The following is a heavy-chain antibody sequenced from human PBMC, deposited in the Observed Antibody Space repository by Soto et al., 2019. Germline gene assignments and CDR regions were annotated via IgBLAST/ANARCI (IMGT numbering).Heavy chain of an antibody. D-gene: IGHD2-21*02. CDR3: ARLTECGGDCTLFDY. J-gene: IGHJ4*02. CDR2: IYYNGST. Sequence: VQLPESGPGLVKPSETLSLTCTVSGGSISGYYWCCIRQPTGKVLELIDYIYYNGSTNYNPSLKSRVTISVDTSKNQFSLTLRSVTAADTAVYYCARLTECGGDCTLFDYWGQGPMVTVSA. V-gene: IGHV4-59*01. CDR1: GGSISGYY.